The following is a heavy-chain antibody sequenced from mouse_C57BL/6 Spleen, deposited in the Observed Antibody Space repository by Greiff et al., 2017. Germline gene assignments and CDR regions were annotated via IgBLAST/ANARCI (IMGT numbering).Heavy chain of an antibody. CDR2: INPNNGGT. Sequence: EVQLQQSGPELVKPGASVKISCKASGYTFTDYYMNWVKQSHGKSLEWIGDINPNNGGTSYNQKFKGKATLTVDKSSSTAYMELRSLTSEDSAVYYCAKYYYGTLDYYAMDYWGQGTSVTVSS. V-gene: IGHV1-26*01. CDR3: AKYYYGTLDYYAMDY. CDR1: GYTFTDYY. D-gene: IGHD1-1*01. J-gene: IGHJ4*01.